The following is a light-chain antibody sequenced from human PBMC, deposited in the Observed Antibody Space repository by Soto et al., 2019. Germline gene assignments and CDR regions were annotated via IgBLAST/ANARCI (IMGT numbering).Light chain of an antibody. Sequence: QSALTQPASVSGSPGQSITISCTGTSNDVGGYNFVSWYQQYPGKAPKLMIYDVSNRPSGVSNRFSGSKSGNTASLSISGLQAEDEADYHCSSYTSSGTVVFGGGTKVTVL. CDR1: SNDVGGYNF. CDR2: DVS. CDR3: SSYTSSGTVV. J-gene: IGLJ2*01. V-gene: IGLV2-14*01.